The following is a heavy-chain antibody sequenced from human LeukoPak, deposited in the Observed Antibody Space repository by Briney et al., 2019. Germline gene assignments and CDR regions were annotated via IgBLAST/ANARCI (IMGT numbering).Heavy chain of an antibody. CDR2: IYTSGST. CDR3: ARQIIEMATIGSVNWFDP. D-gene: IGHD5-24*01. J-gene: IGHJ5*02. CDR1: GGSISSYY. V-gene: IGHV4-4*07. Sequence: SETLSLTCTVSGGSISSYYWSWIRQPAGKGLEWIGRIYTSGSTNYNPSLKSRVTMSVDTSKNQFSLKLSSVTAADTAVYYCARQIIEMATIGSVNWFDPWGQGTLVTVSS.